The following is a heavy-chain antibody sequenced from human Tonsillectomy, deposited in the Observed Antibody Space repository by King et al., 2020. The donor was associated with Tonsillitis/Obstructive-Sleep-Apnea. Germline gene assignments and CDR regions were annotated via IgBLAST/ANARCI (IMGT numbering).Heavy chain of an antibody. V-gene: IGHV3-9*01. CDR3: AKEIGRYGYGYFDY. CDR2: ISWNRGSI. D-gene: IGHD5-18*01. J-gene: IGHJ4*02. Sequence: DVQLVESGGGLVQPGRSLRLSCAASGFTFDDYAMHWVRQPPGKGLEWVSGISWNRGSIGYADSVKGRFTISRDNAKNSLHLQMNSLRAEDTALYYCAKEIGRYGYGYFDYWGQGTLVTVSS. CDR1: GFTFDDYA.